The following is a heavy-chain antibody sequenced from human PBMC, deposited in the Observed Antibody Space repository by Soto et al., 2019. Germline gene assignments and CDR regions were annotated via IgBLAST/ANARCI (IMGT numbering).Heavy chain of an antibody. CDR1: GFTFSSYA. Sequence: QVQLVESGGGVVQPGRSLRLSCAASGFTFSSYAMHWVRQAPGKGLEWVAVISYDGSNKYYADSVKGRFTISRDNSKNTLYLQMNSVRAEETAVYYCARDLEVAVAGAWGQGTLVTVSS. CDR3: ARDLEVAVAGA. CDR2: ISYDGSNK. J-gene: IGHJ5*02. D-gene: IGHD6-19*01. V-gene: IGHV3-30-3*01.